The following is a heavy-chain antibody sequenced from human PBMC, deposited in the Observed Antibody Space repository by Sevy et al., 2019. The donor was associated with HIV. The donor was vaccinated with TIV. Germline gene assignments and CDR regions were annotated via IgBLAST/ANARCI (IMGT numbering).Heavy chain of an antibody. V-gene: IGHV3-7*01. D-gene: IGHD6-13*01. Sequence: GGSLRLSCAASGFSFSWYWMSWVRQTPEKGLEWVANINQDGSTKYYAASVKGRFTISRDNAKNLVYLQMNSMGPEDTGLYYCARAIAAAAGFWGQGTLVTVSS. CDR2: INQDGSTK. CDR3: ARAIAAAAGF. CDR1: GFSFSWYW. J-gene: IGHJ4*02.